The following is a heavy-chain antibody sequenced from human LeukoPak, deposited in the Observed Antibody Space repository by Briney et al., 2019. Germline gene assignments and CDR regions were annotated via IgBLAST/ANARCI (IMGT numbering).Heavy chain of an antibody. CDR3: AKNGDRGAYCTGGTCYPYFYYYMDV. CDR2: ISSTGVTT. J-gene: IGHJ6*03. Sequence: GGSLRLSCAASGFTFSSYAMSWVRQAPGKGLEWVSSISSTGVTTYYADSVKGRFTISRDNSKNTLYLQMNSLRAEDTAIYYCAKNGDRGAYCTGGTCYPYFYYYMDVWGKGTTVTI. CDR1: GFTFSSYA. V-gene: IGHV3-23*01. D-gene: IGHD2-15*01.